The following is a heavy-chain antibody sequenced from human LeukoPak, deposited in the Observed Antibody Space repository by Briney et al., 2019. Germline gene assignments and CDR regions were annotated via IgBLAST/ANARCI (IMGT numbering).Heavy chain of an antibody. V-gene: IGHV4-59*12. D-gene: IGHD3-3*01. CDR3: AREDSVRGYDFWSGYSPQGWFDP. J-gene: IGHJ5*02. Sequence: SETLSLTCTVSGGSISDYYWNWMRQPPGKGLEWIGYIYYSGRTNYNPSLKSRVSISVDTSKNQFSLKLSSVTAADTAVYYCAREDSVRGYDFWSGYSPQGWFDPWGQGTLVTVSS. CDR1: GGSISDYY. CDR2: IYYSGRT.